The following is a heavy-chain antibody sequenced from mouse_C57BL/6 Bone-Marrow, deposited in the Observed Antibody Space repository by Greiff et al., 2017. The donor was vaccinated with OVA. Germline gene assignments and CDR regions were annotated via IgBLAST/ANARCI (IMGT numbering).Heavy chain of an antibody. CDR1: GYTFTGYW. Sequence: QVQLKESGAELMKPGASVTLSCKATGYTFTGYWIEWVKQRPGHGLEWIGEIFPGSGSTNYNETFKGKATFTADTSSNTAYMQLSSLTTEDSAIYYCARPSCSSCYAMDYWGQGTSVTVSS. V-gene: IGHV1-9*01. CDR2: IFPGSGST. D-gene: IGHD6-1*01. CDR3: ARPSCSSCYAMDY. J-gene: IGHJ4*01.